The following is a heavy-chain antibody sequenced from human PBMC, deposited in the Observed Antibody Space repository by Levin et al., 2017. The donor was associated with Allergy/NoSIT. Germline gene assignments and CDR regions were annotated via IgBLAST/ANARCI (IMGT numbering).Heavy chain of an antibody. Sequence: KISCKASGGTFSSYAISWVRQAPGQGLEWMGGIIPIFGTANYAQNFQGRATITADKSTSTAYMELSSLRSEDTAVYYCARVLVLTTVPPWGIFGGLDVWGQGTTVTVSS. V-gene: IGHV1-69*06. J-gene: IGHJ6*02. CDR1: GGTFSSYA. D-gene: IGHD4-11*01. CDR3: ARVLVLTTVPPWGIFGGLDV. CDR2: IIPIFGTA.